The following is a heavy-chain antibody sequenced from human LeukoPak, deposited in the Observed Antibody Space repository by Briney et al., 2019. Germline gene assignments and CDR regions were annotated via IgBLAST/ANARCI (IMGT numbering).Heavy chain of an antibody. CDR3: ARDYYTLFSSGWYRYFGY. CDR1: GYSISSGYY. J-gene: IGHJ4*02. Sequence: SETLSLTCTVSGYSISSGYYWGWIRQPPGKGLEWIGSIYHSGSTYYNPSLKSRVTISVDTSKNQFSLKLSSVTAADTAVYYCARDYYTLFSSGWYRYFGYWGQGTLVTVSS. CDR2: IYHSGST. D-gene: IGHD6-19*01. V-gene: IGHV4-38-2*02.